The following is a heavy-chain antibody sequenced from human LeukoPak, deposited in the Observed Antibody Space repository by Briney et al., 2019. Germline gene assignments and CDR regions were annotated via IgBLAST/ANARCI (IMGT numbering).Heavy chain of an antibody. Sequence: SETLSLTCTVSGGSITSYYWSWIRQPAGKGLEWIGRISISGSTNFNPSIKSRVTISIDGSTSQFSLKLISMTAADAAVYYCARQSGGPSVFFDYWGPGTLVTVSS. D-gene: IGHD2-15*01. CDR3: ARQSGGPSVFFDY. CDR1: GGSITSYY. V-gene: IGHV4-4*07. CDR2: ISISGST. J-gene: IGHJ4*02.